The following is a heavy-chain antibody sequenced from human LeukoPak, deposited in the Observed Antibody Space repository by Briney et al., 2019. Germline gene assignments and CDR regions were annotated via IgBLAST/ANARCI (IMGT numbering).Heavy chain of an antibody. V-gene: IGHV4-31*11. D-gene: IGHD3/OR15-3a*01. J-gene: IGHJ4*02. CDR1: GGSFSGYY. CDR2: IYYSGST. CDR3: ARTGTGYLTFDY. Sequence: PSETLSLTCAVYGGSFSGYYWSWIRQHPGKGLEWIGYIYYSGSTYYNPSLKSRVTISVDTSKNQFSLKLSSVTAADTAVYYCARTGTGYLTFDYWGQGTLDTVSS.